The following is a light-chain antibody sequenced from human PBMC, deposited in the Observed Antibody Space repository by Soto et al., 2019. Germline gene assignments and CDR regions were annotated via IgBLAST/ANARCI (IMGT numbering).Light chain of an antibody. Sequence: DIQMTQSPSTLSASVGDRVTITCRAGQSISSWLAWYQQKPGTAPKLLIYDVSSLESGVPSRFSGSGSGTEFALTISSLQPDDFATYYCQQYNSYLFTFGPGTKVDIK. CDR2: DVS. CDR3: QQYNSYLFT. J-gene: IGKJ3*01. CDR1: QSISSW. V-gene: IGKV1-5*01.